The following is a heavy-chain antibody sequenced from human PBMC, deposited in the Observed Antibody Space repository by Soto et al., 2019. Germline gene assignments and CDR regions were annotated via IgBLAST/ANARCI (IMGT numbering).Heavy chain of an antibody. V-gene: IGHV1-69*01. CDR1: GGTFSSYA. Sequence: QLVQSGAEVKKPGSSVKVSCRTSGGTFSSYAISWVRQAPGQGLEWVGGITPMFDTTTYAQKFQGRVTITADESRTKAYMEMSSLRSDDTAVYYCARTRTAQLERRAIYLFDYWGQGTLVTVSS. D-gene: IGHD1-1*01. CDR2: ITPMFDTT. CDR3: ARTRTAQLERRAIYLFDY. J-gene: IGHJ4*02.